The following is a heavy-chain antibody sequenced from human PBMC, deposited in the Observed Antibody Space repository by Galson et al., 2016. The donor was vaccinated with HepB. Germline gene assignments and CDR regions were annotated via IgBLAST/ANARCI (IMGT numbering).Heavy chain of an antibody. J-gene: IGHJ4*02. CDR1: GDSISSDTYY. CDR3: AREGRMQPRIWYFDY. D-gene: IGHD1-14*01. Sequence: TLSLTCSVSGDSISSDTYYWSWIRQHPGKGLEWIGYIDYSGNTYYNPSLKSRVTMSFDTSKNQFSLSLSSVTAADTAVYYCAREGRMQPRIWYFDYWGQGTLVTASS. V-gene: IGHV4-31*03. CDR2: IDYSGNT.